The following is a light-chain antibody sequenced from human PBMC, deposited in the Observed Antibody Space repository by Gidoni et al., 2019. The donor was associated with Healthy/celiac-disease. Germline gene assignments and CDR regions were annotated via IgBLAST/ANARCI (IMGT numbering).Light chain of an antibody. CDR2: DAS. J-gene: IGKJ2*01. CDR3: QQYDNLPLYT. CDR1: QDISNY. Sequence: DIQMTPSPSSLSASVGDRVTITCQASQDISNYLNWYQQKPGKAPKLLIYDASNLETGVPSRFSGSGSGTDFTFTISSLQPEDIATYDCQQYDNLPLYTFGQGTKLEIK. V-gene: IGKV1-33*01.